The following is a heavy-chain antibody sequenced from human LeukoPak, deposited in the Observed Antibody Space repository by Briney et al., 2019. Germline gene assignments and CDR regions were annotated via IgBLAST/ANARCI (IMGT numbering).Heavy chain of an antibody. D-gene: IGHD4-17*01. CDR2: IYSGGST. V-gene: IGHV3-66*01. Sequence: GGSLRLSCAASGFTVSSNYMSWVRQAPGKGLEWVSVIYSGGSTYYADSVKGRLTISRDNSKNTLYLQMNSLRAEDTAVYYCARDHYGDYEVGNYYYYGMDVWGQGTTVTVSS. J-gene: IGHJ6*02. CDR3: ARDHYGDYEVGNYYYYGMDV. CDR1: GFTVSSNY.